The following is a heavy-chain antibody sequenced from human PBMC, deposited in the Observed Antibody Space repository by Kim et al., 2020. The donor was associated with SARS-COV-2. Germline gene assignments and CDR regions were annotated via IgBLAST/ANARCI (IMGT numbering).Heavy chain of an antibody. CDR2: INAGNGHT. CDR1: GYTLASYA. CDR3: ARSLXXWSVGHFDY. V-gene: IGHV1-3*01. D-gene: IGHD1-26*01. Sequence: ASVKVSCKASGYTLASYAMHWVRQAPGQRLEWMGWINAGNGHTNYLQKFQGRVTXTRDTSASTVYMGLSSLTSEDTAVYYCARSLXXWSVGHFDYWGQGTXVTVSS. J-gene: IGHJ4*02.